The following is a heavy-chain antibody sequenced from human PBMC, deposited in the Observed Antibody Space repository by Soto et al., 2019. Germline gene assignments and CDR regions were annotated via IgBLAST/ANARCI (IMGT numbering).Heavy chain of an antibody. Sequence: SETLSLTCAVHGGSFSGYYWDWIRQPPGKGLEWIGEVNHGGTSNYNPSLKSRAIISVDTSKNQFSLKLTSVTAEDTALYYFARRLYYDSSGFEGGGMDVWGQGTTVTVSS. CDR3: ARRLYYDSSGFEGGGMDV. J-gene: IGHJ6*02. CDR1: GGSFSGYY. D-gene: IGHD3-22*01. V-gene: IGHV4-34*01. CDR2: VNHGGTS.